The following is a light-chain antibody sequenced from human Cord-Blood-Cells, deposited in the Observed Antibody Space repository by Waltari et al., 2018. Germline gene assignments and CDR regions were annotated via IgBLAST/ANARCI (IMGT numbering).Light chain of an antibody. CDR2: AAS. Sequence: IQLPQPPSALSASVRDSVALTRRASQGISSYLAWYQQKPGKAPKLLIYAASTLQSGVPSRFSGSGSGTDFTLTISSLQPEDFATYYCQQLNSYPLTFGGGTKVEIK. V-gene: IGKV1-9*01. CDR3: QQLNSYPLT. CDR1: QGISSY. J-gene: IGKJ4*01.